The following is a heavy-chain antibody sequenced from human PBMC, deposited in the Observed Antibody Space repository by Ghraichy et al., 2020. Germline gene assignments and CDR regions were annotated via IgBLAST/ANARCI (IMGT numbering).Heavy chain of an antibody. Sequence: SLRLSCEASGYSFGSEPINWVRQAPGKGLEWVSHIRSDSKTKRYADSVRGRFSISRDNAKNSLYLQMDSLRVEDTAVYYCARDLDWSFDYWGQGALVIVSS. CDR2: IRSDSKTK. J-gene: IGHJ4*02. CDR1: GYSFGSEP. V-gene: IGHV3-48*04. D-gene: IGHD3/OR15-3a*01. CDR3: ARDLDWSFDY.